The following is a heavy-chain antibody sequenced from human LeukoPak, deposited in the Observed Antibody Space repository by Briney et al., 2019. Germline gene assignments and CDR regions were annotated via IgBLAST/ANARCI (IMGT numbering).Heavy chain of an antibody. Sequence: PGGSLRLSCAASGFTFSSYAMHWVRQAPGKGLEWVAVISYDGSNKYYANSVKGRFTISRDNSKNTLYLQMNSLRAEDTAVYYCAGGHATDYWGQGTLVTVSS. CDR3: AGGHATDY. CDR2: ISYDGSNK. CDR1: GFTFSSYA. V-gene: IGHV3-30*04. J-gene: IGHJ4*02.